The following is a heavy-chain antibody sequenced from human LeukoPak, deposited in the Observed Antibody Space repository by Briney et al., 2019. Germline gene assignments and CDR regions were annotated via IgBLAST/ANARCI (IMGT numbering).Heavy chain of an antibody. J-gene: IGHJ4*02. Sequence: GGSLRLSCAASGFTFSSYALSWVHQAPGKGLEWVSLISGSSLTTDYADSVKGRFTISRDNSKNTLSLQMNSLNADDTAVYYCAKHLRTSVWFFDSWGQGTLVTVSS. D-gene: IGHD6-19*01. CDR3: AKHLRTSVWFFDS. CDR1: GFTFSSYA. CDR2: ISGSSLTT. V-gene: IGHV3-23*01.